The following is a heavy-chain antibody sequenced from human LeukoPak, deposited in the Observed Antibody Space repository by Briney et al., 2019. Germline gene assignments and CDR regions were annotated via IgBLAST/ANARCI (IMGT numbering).Heavy chain of an antibody. Sequence: GGSLRLSCAASGFTFSSYWMSWVRQAPGKGLEWVANIKQDGSEKYYVDSVKGRFTISRDNAKNSLYLQMNSLRAEDTAVYYCAREPHYDSSGYPRPLYYYYGMDVWGQGTTVTVSS. J-gene: IGHJ6*02. CDR2: IKQDGSEK. CDR3: AREPHYDSSGYPRPLYYYYGMDV. V-gene: IGHV3-7*03. D-gene: IGHD3-22*01. CDR1: GFTFSSYW.